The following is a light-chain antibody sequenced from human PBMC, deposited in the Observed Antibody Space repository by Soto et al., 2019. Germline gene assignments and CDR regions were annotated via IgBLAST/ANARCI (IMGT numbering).Light chain of an antibody. V-gene: IGKV3-20*01. CDR2: GAS. J-gene: IGKJ1*01. CDR1: QSVSSSF. Sequence: EIVLMQSPGTLSLSPGERATLSCRASQSVSSSFLAWYQQKPDQAPRLLIYGASSRATGIPDRFSGSGSGTDFTLTITRLEPEDFAVYYCQQYGSSPWTFGQGTQVEIK. CDR3: QQYGSSPWT.